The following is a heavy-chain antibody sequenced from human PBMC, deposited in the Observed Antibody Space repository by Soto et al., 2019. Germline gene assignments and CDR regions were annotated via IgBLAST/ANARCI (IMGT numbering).Heavy chain of an antibody. CDR1: GYRFTDSY. CDR3: PXASALGGGSSKSLPSNC. V-gene: IGHV1-2*02. J-gene: IGHJ4*02. CDR2: MNPGRGGT. Sequence: APVTVCCKASGYRFTDSYLHWVRQGPGQGLEWMGWMNPGRGGTAYAQKLQGGGTMTRETSIPTAYLGLSTRSSDDTDMYYCPXASALGGGSSKSLPSNCWGQRTLVTVSS. D-gene: IGHD2-15*01.